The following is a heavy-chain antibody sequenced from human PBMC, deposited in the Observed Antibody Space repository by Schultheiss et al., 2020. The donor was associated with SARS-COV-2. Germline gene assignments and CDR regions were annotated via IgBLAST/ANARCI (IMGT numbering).Heavy chain of an antibody. D-gene: IGHD2-2*01. V-gene: IGHV4-34*01. CDR1: GGSFRGYY. J-gene: IGHJ6*02. CDR2: INHSGST. Sequence: SQTLSLTCAVYGGSFRGYYWSWIRQPPGKGLEWIGEINHSGSTNYNPSLKSRVTISVDTSKNQFSLKLSSVTAADTAVYYCARASTSPSLEGMDVWGQGTTVTVSS. CDR3: ARASTSPSLEGMDV.